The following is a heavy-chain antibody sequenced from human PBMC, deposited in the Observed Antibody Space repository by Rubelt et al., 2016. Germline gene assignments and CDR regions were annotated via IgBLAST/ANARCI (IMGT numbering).Heavy chain of an antibody. CDR2: IYYSGST. Sequence: QLQLQESGPGLVKPSETLSLTCTVSGGSIRSRSYYWGWIRQPPGKGLVWIGSIYYSGSTYYNPSLKSRVTISVDTSKNQFSRKWCSVAAADVGGVSCARYRTPPPRDAFDTWGQGTKVTVSS. CDR3: ARYRTPPPRDAFDT. D-gene: IGHD1-1*01. J-gene: IGHJ3*02. V-gene: IGHV4-39*01. CDR1: GGSIRSRSYY.